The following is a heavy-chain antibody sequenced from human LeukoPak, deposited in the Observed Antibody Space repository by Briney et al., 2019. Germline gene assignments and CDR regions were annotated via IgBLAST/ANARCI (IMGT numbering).Heavy chain of an antibody. V-gene: IGHV3-66*01. Sequence: GGSLRLSCVVSGVTVSDTFLTWVRLAPGKGLEWVSVIYASGATYYADSVKGRFTVSRATFKDTVYLQLNSLRAEDTAVYYCARDLRLRIAIDIWGQGTAVTVSS. J-gene: IGHJ3*02. D-gene: IGHD2-15*01. CDR3: ARDLRLRIAIDI. CDR1: GVTVSDTF. CDR2: IYASGAT.